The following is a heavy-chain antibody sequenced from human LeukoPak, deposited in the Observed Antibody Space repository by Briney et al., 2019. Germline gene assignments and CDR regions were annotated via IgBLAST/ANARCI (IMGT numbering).Heavy chain of an antibody. D-gene: IGHD5-12*01. CDR1: GYTFTSYD. V-gene: IGHV1-8*01. Sequence: ASVKVSCKTSGYTFTSYDINWLRQATGQGPEWMGGVSPNSGDSDYAQKFQGRVTMTRDTSISTAYMELSSLTYEDTAVYYCASYNGYAKWGQGTLVTVSS. CDR2: VSPNSGDS. CDR3: ASYNGYAK. J-gene: IGHJ4*02.